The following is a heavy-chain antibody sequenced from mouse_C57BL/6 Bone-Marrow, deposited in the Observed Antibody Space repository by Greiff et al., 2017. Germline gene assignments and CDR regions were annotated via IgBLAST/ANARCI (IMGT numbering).Heavy chain of an antibody. CDR1: GFTFSDAW. J-gene: IGHJ1*03. CDR3: TRPNYCGSSYWYFDD. CDR2: IRNKANNHAT. Sequence: EVQGEQSGGGLVQPGGSMKLPCAASGFTFSDAWMDWVRQSPEKGLEWVAEIRNKANNHATYYAESVKGRFTISRDDSKSSVYLQMNSVRAEDTGIYYCTRPNYCGSSYWYFDDWGTGTTVTVSS. V-gene: IGHV6-6*01. D-gene: IGHD1-1*01.